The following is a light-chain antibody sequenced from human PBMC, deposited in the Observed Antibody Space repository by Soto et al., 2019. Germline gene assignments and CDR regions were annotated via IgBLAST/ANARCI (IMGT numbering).Light chain of an antibody. V-gene: IGLV2-23*01. Sequence: QSALAQPASVSGSPGQSITISCTGTSSVVGAYNSVSWYQQHPHKAPQVIIYKGTQRPSGVSNRFSGSTSGNAASLTISGLQSDDEADYFCCSSAPASTYVFGSGTKVTVL. CDR2: KGT. CDR1: SSVVGAYNS. CDR3: CSSAPASTYV. J-gene: IGLJ1*01.